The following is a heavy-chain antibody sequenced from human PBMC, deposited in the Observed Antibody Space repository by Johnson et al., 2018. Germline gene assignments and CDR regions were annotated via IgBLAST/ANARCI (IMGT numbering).Heavy chain of an antibody. CDR3: ARDKGYDAFDI. D-gene: IGHD2-15*01. CDR2: IYSGGIT. J-gene: IGHJ3*02. V-gene: IGHV3-66*02. Sequence: VQLLESGGGLVQPGGSLRLSCAASGFIVSSNYMSWVRQAPGKGLEWVSIIYSGGITYYADSVTGRFTISRDNSKNTLYLQMNSLRAEDTAVYYCARDKGYDAFDIWGQGTMVTVSS. CDR1: GFIVSSNY.